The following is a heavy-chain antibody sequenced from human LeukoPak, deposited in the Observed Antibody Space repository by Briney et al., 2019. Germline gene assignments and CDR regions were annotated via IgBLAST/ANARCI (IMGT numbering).Heavy chain of an antibody. CDR3: AKGKALLEYYFDY. V-gene: IGHV3-30*18. Sequence: GGSLRVSCAASGFTFSSYGMHWVRQAPGKGPEWVAAISYDGSKEYYADSVKGRFSISRDNSKNTPYLQMNSLRAEDTAVFYCAKGKALLEYYFDYWGQGTLVTVSS. J-gene: IGHJ4*02. CDR1: GFTFSSYG. D-gene: IGHD2-15*01. CDR2: ISYDGSKE.